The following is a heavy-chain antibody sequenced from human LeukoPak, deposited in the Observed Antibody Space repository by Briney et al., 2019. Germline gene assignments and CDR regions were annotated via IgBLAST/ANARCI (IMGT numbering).Heavy chain of an antibody. D-gene: IGHD1-26*01. V-gene: IGHV4-4*07. Sequence: PSETLSLTCTVSGGSISSYYCRWIRQPAGKGLEWIGRIYTSGSTNYNASLKSRVSMSVDTSKNQFSLKLSSVTAADTAVFYCARENSGSYREFDYWGQGTLVTVS. CDR2: IYTSGST. CDR3: ARENSGSYREFDY. CDR1: GGSISSYY. J-gene: IGHJ4*02.